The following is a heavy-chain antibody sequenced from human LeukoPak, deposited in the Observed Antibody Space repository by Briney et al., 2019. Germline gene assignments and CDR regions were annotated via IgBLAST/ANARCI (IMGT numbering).Heavy chain of an antibody. D-gene: IGHD3-22*01. CDR3: ARGSSGYYREDY. V-gene: IGHV4-4*07. Sequence: SETLSLTCTVSGGSMNSYYWRWIRQPAGKGLEWIGRIYRTGTTNYNPSLKSRLTISIDASKNQFSLKVRSVTGADSTVYFCARGSSGYYREDYWGRGTLVTVSS. J-gene: IGHJ4*02. CDR1: GGSMNSYY. CDR2: IYRTGTT.